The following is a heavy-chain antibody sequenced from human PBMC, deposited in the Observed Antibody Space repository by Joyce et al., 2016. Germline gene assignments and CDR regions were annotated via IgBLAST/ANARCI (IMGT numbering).Heavy chain of an antibody. CDR2: ISYDGLKK. CDR1: GFNFSTYP. CDR3: ARDGSPTFDTDGYYYEVATNFDY. V-gene: IGHV3-30-3*01. D-gene: IGHD3-22*01. J-gene: IGHJ4*02. Sequence: QVQLVESGGGVVRPGRSLRLSCAASGFNFSTYPMHWVRQAPGKGMEWVAGISYDGLKKHSADSVKGRRTISRDNSKSTLYLQMNSLRTEDTAVYFCARDGSPTFDTDGYYYEVATNFDYWGQGTLITVSS.